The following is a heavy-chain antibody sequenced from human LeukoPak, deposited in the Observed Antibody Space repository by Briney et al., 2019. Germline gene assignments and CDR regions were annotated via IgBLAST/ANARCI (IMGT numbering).Heavy chain of an antibody. V-gene: IGHV4-59*08. D-gene: IGHD3-10*01. CDR3: GRQMVRGSYYMDV. CDR1: GGSISSYY. Sequence: SETLSLTCTVSGGSISSYYWSWIRQPPGKGLEWIGYIYYSGSTNYNPSLKSRVTISVDTSKNQFSLKLSSVTAADTAVYYCGRQMVRGSYYMDVWGKGTTVTVSS. CDR2: IYYSGST. J-gene: IGHJ6*03.